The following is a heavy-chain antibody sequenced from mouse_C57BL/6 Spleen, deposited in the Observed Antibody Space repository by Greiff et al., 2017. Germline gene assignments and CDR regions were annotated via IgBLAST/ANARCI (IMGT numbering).Heavy chain of an antibody. CDR2: INPSSGYT. V-gene: IGHV1-7*01. D-gene: IGHD1-1*01. CDR3: AKKVAGTDYAMDY. Sequence: QVQLQQSGAELAKPGASVKLSCKASGYTFTSYWMHWVNQRPGRGLEWIGYINPSSGYTKYNQKFKDKATLTADKSSSTAYMQLSSLTYEDSAVYYCAKKVAGTDYAMDYWGQGTSVTVSS. J-gene: IGHJ4*01. CDR1: GYTFTSYW.